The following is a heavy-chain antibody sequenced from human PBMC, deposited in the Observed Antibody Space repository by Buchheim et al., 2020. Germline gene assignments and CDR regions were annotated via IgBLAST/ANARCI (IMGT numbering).Heavy chain of an antibody. CDR1: GESFSGYY. CDR2: INHSGST. J-gene: IGHJ4*02. CDR3: ARDPTYCSSTSCYG. Sequence: QVQLQQWGAGLLKPSETLSLTCAVYGESFSGYYWSWIRQPPGKGLEWIGEINHSGSTNSKQSLKSRVTISVDTSKNQFSLKLSSVTAADTAVYYCARDPTYCSSTSCYGWGQGTL. V-gene: IGHV4-34*01. D-gene: IGHD2-2*01.